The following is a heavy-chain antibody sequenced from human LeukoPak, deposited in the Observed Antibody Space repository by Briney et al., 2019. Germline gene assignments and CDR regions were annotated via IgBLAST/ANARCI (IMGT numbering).Heavy chain of an antibody. V-gene: IGHV4-59*01. D-gene: IGHD6-19*01. Sequence: TSETLSLTCTVSGGSISNYYWSWIRQAPGKGLEWIGYIHYSGSTNYNSSLKSRVTISVDTSKNQFSLELSSVTAADTAVYYCARISSGWAEYYLDHWGQGTLVTVSS. CDR2: IHYSGST. J-gene: IGHJ4*02. CDR3: ARISSGWAEYYLDH. CDR1: GGSISNYY.